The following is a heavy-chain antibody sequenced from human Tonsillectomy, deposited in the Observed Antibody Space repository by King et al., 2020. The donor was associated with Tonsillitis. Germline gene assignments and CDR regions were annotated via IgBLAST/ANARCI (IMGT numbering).Heavy chain of an antibody. CDR1: GFTFGDYA. CDR3: TRDYLLHGSGSYYFV. D-gene: IGHD3-10*01. J-gene: IGHJ4*02. Sequence: VQLVESGGGLVQPGRSLRLSCTASGFTFGDYAMSWVRQAPGKGLEWVGFIRSKAYGGTTEYAASVKGRFTISRDDSKSIAYLQMNSLKTEVTAVYYCTRDYLLHGSGSYYFVWGQGTLVTVCS. V-gene: IGHV3-49*04. CDR2: IRSKAYGGTT.